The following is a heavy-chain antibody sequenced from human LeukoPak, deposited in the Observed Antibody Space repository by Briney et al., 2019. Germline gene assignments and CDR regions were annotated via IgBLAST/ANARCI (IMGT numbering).Heavy chain of an antibody. CDR2: ISAYNGNT. Sequence: ASVKVSCKASGYTFTSYGISWVRQAPGQGLEWMGWISAYNGNTNYAQKLQGRVTMTTDTSTSTAYMELRSLRSDDTAVYYCARDPAFGDYVRGSYRRTFDYWGQGTLVTVSS. CDR3: ARDPAFGDYVRGSYRRTFDY. D-gene: IGHD3-16*02. V-gene: IGHV1-18*01. CDR1: GYTFTSYG. J-gene: IGHJ4*02.